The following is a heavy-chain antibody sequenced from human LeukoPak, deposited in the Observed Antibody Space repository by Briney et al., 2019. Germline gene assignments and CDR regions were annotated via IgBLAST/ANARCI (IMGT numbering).Heavy chain of an antibody. CDR2: ISYDGSNK. Sequence: GGSLRLSCAASGFTFSSYGMHWVRQAPGKGLEWVAVISYDGSNKYYADSVKGRFTISRDNSKNTLYLQMNSLRAEDTAVYYCARDHSMVRGVISYFDYWGQGTLVTVSS. CDR3: ARDHSMVRGVISYFDY. V-gene: IGHV3-30*03. CDR1: GFTFSSYG. J-gene: IGHJ4*02. D-gene: IGHD3-10*01.